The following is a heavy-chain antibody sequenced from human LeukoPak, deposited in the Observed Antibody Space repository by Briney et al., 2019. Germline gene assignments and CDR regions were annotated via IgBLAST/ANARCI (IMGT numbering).Heavy chain of an antibody. CDR3: VKEDCSGGSCYPDY. Sequence: GGSLRLSCSASGFTSSSYGMHWVRQAPGKGLEYVSAISSNGGSTYYADSVKGRFTISRDNSKNTLYLQMSSLRAEDTAVYYCVKEDCSGGSCYPDYWGQGTLVTVSS. J-gene: IGHJ4*02. V-gene: IGHV3-64D*06. D-gene: IGHD2-15*01. CDR1: GFTSSSYG. CDR2: ISSNGGST.